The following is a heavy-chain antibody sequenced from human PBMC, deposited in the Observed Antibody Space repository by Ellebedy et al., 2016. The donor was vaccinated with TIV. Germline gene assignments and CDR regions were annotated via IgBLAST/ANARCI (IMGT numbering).Heavy chain of an antibody. Sequence: ASVKVSCKASGYTFTSYGISWVRQAPGQGLEWMGWISAYSGNTNYAQKLQGRVTMTTDTSTSTAYMELRSLRSDDTAVYYCARAGGDYTSRPTNWFDPWGQGTLVTVSS. CDR3: ARAGGDYTSRPTNWFDP. V-gene: IGHV1-18*04. J-gene: IGHJ5*02. D-gene: IGHD4-17*01. CDR2: ISAYSGNT. CDR1: GYTFTSYG.